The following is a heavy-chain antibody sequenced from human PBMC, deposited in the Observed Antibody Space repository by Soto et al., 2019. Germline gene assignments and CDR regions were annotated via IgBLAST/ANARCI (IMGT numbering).Heavy chain of an antibody. CDR3: ASVMLRFSYGIDV. CDR2: ISKSGSII. Sequence: GGSLRLSCAASGLTFSSYEMHWVRQAPGKGLEWVSYISKSGSIIYYTDSVKGRFTISRDNARNLLYLEMNSLRAEDSAVYFCASVMLRFSYGIDVWGQGTTVTVSS. J-gene: IGHJ6*02. V-gene: IGHV3-48*03. CDR1: GLTFSSYE. D-gene: IGHD3-3*01.